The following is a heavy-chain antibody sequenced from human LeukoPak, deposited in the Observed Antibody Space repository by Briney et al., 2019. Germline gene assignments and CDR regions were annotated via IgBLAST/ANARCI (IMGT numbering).Heavy chain of an antibody. J-gene: IGHJ6*03. CDR3: ARGGQPGPNYYYYCYMDV. V-gene: IGHV1-2*02. Sequence: ASVKVSCKTSGFTFTGYYMHWVRQAPGQGLEWMGWINPNSGGTNYAQKFQGRVTMTRDTSISTAYMELSRLRSDDTAVYYCARGGQPGPNYYYYCYMDVWGKGTTVTVSS. D-gene: IGHD1-14*01. CDR1: GFTFTGYY. CDR2: INPNSGGT.